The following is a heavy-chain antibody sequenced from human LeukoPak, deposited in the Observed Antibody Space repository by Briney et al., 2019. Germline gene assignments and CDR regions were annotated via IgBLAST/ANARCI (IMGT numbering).Heavy chain of an antibody. Sequence: KPSETLSLTCTVSGGSISSYYWSWIRQPPGKGLEWIGYIYYSGSTNYNPSLKSRVTISVDTSKNQFSLKLSSVTAADTAVYYCARELELHWFDPWGQGTLVTVSS. CDR3: ARELELHWFDP. V-gene: IGHV4-59*01. CDR2: IYYSGST. CDR1: GGSISSYY. J-gene: IGHJ5*02. D-gene: IGHD1-7*01.